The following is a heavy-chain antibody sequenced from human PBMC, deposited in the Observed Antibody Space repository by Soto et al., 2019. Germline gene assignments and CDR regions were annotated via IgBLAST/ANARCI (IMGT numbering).Heavy chain of an antibody. CDR1: GGSISSYY. CDR3: ARELRLAASYYGLDV. Sequence: QVQLKESGPGLVKPSETLSVNCTVSGGSISSYYWTWIRQPAGKRLEWIGRMYGSGSATYNPSLKSRVTLSVETSKSQFSLKLSSVTAADTAVYYCARELRLAASYYGLDVWGQGTTVTVSS. D-gene: IGHD3-22*01. V-gene: IGHV4-4*07. J-gene: IGHJ6*02. CDR2: MYGSGSA.